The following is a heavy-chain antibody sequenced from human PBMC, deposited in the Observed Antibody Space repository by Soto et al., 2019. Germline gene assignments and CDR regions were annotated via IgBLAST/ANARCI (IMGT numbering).Heavy chain of an antibody. J-gene: IGHJ4*02. CDR1: GFTFSSYA. D-gene: IGHD3-9*01. V-gene: IGHV3-23*01. CDR3: AKGPDVLRYFDWLLNYFDY. Sequence: PGGSLRLSCAASGFTFSSYAMSWVRQAPGKGLEWVSAISGSGGSTYYADSVKGRFTISRDNSKNTLYLQMNSLRAEDTAVYYCAKGPDVLRYFDWLLNYFDYWGQGTLVTVSS. CDR2: ISGSGGST.